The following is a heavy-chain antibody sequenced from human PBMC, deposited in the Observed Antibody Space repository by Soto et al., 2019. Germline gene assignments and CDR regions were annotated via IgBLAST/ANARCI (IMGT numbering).Heavy chain of an antibody. Sequence: QVQLVQSGAEVKRPGASVTLSCRTSGYIITGFPIHWMRRAPGQGLEWLGWVNAANGDTGISQSFQGRVTISIDTSANTVYMQLSALRSEDTAVYYCAKNDYYHAGFYHFDSWGQGALVTVSA. CDR3: AKNDYYHAGFYHFDS. D-gene: IGHD2-21*02. J-gene: IGHJ4*02. CDR2: VNAANGDT. CDR1: GYIITGFP. V-gene: IGHV1-3*01.